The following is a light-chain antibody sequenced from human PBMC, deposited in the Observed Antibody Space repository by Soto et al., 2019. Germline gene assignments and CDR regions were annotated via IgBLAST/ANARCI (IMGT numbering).Light chain of an antibody. J-gene: IGKJ1*01. V-gene: IGKV3-20*01. CDR3: QQYGSSRWT. CDR2: GAS. CDR1: QSVSSSY. Sequence: EIVLTQSPGTLSLSPGEIATLSCRASQSVSSSYLAWYQQNRGQAPRLLIYGASSRATGIPDRFSGSGSGTDFTLTIGRLEPEDFAVYYCQQYGSSRWTFGQGTKVEIK.